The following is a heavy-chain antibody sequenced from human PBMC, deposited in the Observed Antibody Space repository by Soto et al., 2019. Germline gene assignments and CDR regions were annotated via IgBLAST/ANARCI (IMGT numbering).Heavy chain of an antibody. D-gene: IGHD1-20*01. Sequence: QVQLVQSGAEVKKPGSSVKVSCKASGGTFSSYAISWVRQAPGQGLEWMGGIIPIFGTANYAQKFQGRVTMTAAEATSTAYMELNSMRSADTAADYCAGSITATVIYYYGMDVWGQGTTVTVSS. J-gene: IGHJ6*02. CDR3: AGSITATVIYYYGMDV. CDR1: GGTFSSYA. CDR2: IIPIFGTA. V-gene: IGHV1-69*12.